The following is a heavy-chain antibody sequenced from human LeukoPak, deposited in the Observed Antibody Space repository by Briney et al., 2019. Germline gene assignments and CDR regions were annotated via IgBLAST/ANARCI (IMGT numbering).Heavy chain of an antibody. CDR3: VRGGQGDGYSADEAFDI. Sequence: SQTLSLTCAISGDSVFSNSSWNWIRQSPSRGLEWLGRTYYRSKWYNDYVVSVKSRININPDTSKNQFSLQLSSVTPEDTAVYYCVRGGQGDGYSADEAFDIWGQGTMVTVS. J-gene: IGHJ3*02. CDR1: GDSVFSNSS. V-gene: IGHV6-1*01. CDR2: TYYRSKWYN. D-gene: IGHD5-18*01.